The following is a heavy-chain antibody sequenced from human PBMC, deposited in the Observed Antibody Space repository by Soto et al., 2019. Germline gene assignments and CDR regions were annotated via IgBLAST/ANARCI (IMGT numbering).Heavy chain of an antibody. CDR2: ISSSSSYI. J-gene: IGHJ5*02. CDR3: ARGFTMTPSPWFDP. Sequence: PGGSLRLSCAASGFTFSSYSMNWVRQAPGKGLEWVSSISSSSSYIYYADSVKGRFTISRDNAKNSLYLQMNSLRAEDTAVYYCARGFTMTPSPWFDPWGQGTLVTVSS. D-gene: IGHD1-1*01. CDR1: GFTFSSYS. V-gene: IGHV3-21*01.